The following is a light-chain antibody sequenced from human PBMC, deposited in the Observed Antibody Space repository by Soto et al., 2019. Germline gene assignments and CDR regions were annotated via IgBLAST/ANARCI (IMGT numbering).Light chain of an antibody. J-gene: IGKJ4*01. V-gene: IGKV3-11*01. CDR1: QSVSSY. CDR3: QQRSNWPT. CDR2: DAS. Sequence: ESVLTQSAATLSLSPGERATISCRASQSVSSYLAWYQQKPGQAPRLLIYDASNRATGIPARFSGSGSGTDFTLTISSLEPEDFAVYYCQQRSNWPTFGGGTKVDIK.